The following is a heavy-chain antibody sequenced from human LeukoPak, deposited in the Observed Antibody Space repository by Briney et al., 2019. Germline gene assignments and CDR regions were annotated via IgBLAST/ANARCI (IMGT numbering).Heavy chain of an antibody. D-gene: IGHD3-22*01. V-gene: IGHV3-7*04. CDR1: GFTFISYW. J-gene: IGHJ3*02. CDR2: IKQDGSEI. CDR3: ARGSSGSYLGAFDI. Sequence: GGSLRRSCAASGFTFISYWMTWVRQAPGKGLEWVANIKQDGSEIYYVDSVKGRFTISRDNAKNSLYLQMNSLRAEDTAVYYCARGSSGSYLGAFDIWGQGTMVTVSS.